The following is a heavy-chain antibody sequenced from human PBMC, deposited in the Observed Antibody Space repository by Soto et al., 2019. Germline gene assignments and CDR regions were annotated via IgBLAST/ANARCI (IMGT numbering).Heavy chain of an antibody. V-gene: IGHV3-49*05. J-gene: IGHJ5*02. CDR1: GFTFSDYA. Sequence: EVQVVESGGTLVNPGRSLRLSCTTSGFTFSDYAICWFRQAPGKGLEWVGVIRNKAYGVTTDYAASVKGRFAISRDDSKSTAYLQMNSVTTEDTAVYFCARGIYNWAYCSSTSCPPRFDPWGQGTLVTVSS. D-gene: IGHD2-2*01. CDR2: IRNKAYGVTT. CDR3: ARGIYNWAYCSSTSCPPRFDP.